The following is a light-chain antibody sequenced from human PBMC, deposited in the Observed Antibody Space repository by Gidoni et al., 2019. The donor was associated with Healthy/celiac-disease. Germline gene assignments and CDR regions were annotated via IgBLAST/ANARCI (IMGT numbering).Light chain of an antibody. CDR1: QDISNY. CDR3: QQYDNLPLT. CDR2: DAS. Sequence: DIQMTQSPSSLSASVGDRVTITCQASQDISNYLNWYQQKPGKAPKLLIYDASNLETRVPSRFSGSGSGTDFTFTISSLQPEDIATYYCQQYDNLPLTFXGXTKVXTK. J-gene: IGKJ4*01. V-gene: IGKV1-33*01.